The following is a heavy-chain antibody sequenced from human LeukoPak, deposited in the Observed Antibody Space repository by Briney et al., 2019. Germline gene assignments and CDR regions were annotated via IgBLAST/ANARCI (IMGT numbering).Heavy chain of an antibody. D-gene: IGHD6-6*01. CDR1: GFTFSSYA. CDR3: VRDIGARYLDY. CDR2: IWYDGSNE. Sequence: GGSLRLSCAASGFTFSSYAMHWVRQAPGKGLEWAAVIWYDGSNEYYADSVNGRFTISRDNSKNTLYLQMNSLRAEDTAIYYCVRDIGARYLDYWGQGTLVTVSS. V-gene: IGHV3-33*08. J-gene: IGHJ4*01.